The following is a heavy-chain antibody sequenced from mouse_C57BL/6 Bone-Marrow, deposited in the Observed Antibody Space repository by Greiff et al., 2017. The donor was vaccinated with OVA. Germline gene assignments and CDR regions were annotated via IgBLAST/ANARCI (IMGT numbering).Heavy chain of an antibody. CDR3: ARFNYYGCWYFDV. CDR1: GFTFSSYT. Sequence: DVKLVESGGGLVKPGGSLKLSCAASGFTFSSYTMSWVRQTPEKRLEWVATISGGGGNTYYPDSVKGRFTISRDNAKNTLYLQMSSLRSEDTALYYCARFNYYGCWYFDVWGTATTVTVSS. CDR2: ISGGGGNT. V-gene: IGHV5-9*01. J-gene: IGHJ1*03. D-gene: IGHD1-2*01.